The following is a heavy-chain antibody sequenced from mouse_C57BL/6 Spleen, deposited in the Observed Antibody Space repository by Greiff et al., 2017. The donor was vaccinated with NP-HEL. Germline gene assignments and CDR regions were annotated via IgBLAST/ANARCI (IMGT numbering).Heavy chain of an antibody. CDR1: GYTFTSYW. CDR3: ARTGGYPGDYAMDY. CDR2: IHPNSGST. Sequence: VQLQQPGAELVKPGDSVKLSCKASGYTFTSYWMHWVKQRPGQGLEWMGMIHPNSGSTNYNEKFKSKATLTVDKSSSTAYMQLSSLTSEDSAVYYCARTGGYPGDYAMDYWGQGTSVTVSS. J-gene: IGHJ4*01. D-gene: IGHD2-2*01. V-gene: IGHV1-64*01.